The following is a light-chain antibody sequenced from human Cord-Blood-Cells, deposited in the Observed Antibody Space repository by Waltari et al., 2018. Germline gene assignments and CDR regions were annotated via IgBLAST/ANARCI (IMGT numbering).Light chain of an antibody. CDR2: DAS. CDR3: QQRSNWPPLT. Sequence: EIVLTQSPATLYLSPGERASLSCRASQSVSSYLAWYQQKPGQAPRLLIYDASNRPTSIPSRFSGSGSGTDFTLTISSLEPEDFAVYYCQQRSNWPPLTFGGGTKVEIK. CDR1: QSVSSY. V-gene: IGKV3-11*01. J-gene: IGKJ4*01.